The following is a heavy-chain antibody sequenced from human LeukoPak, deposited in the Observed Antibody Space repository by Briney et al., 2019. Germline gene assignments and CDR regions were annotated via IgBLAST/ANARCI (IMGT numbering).Heavy chain of an antibody. V-gene: IGHV4-34*01. J-gene: IGHJ6*03. Sequence: PQTPSLTCAVSGVAFTGDYWSWIPQPPRTGGEWIGEINHSGSTNYNPSLKSRVTKSVDPSKNQFSLKLSSGTAADTAVYYCARGGVVPAAMGFNYMDACGKGTTVSVSS. CDR3: ARGGVVPAAMGFNYMDA. D-gene: IGHD2-2*01. CDR2: INHSGST. CDR1: GVAFTGDY.